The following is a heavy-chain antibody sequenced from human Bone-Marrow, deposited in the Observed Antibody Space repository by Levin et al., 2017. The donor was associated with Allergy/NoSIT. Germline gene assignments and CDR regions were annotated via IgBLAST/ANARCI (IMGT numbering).Heavy chain of an antibody. D-gene: IGHD4-11*01. CDR1: GFTFYNYW. CDR3: ARDKSNPHFDY. CDR2: IKQDGSEK. J-gene: IGHJ4*02. V-gene: IGHV3-7*01. Sequence: PGGSLRLSCAASGFTFYNYWMSWVRQAPGKGLEWVANIKQDGSEKYYVDSVKGRFTISRDNAKNSLYLQINSLRAEDTAVYYCARDKSNPHFDYWGQGTLVTVSS.